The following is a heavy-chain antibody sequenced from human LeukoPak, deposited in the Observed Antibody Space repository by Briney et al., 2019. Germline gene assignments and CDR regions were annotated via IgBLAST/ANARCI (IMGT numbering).Heavy chain of an antibody. CDR3: ARTYSSGWYSFFDY. Sequence: PSETLSLTCTVSGGSISSYYWSWIRQPAGKGLEWIGRIYTSGSTNYNPSLKSRVAISVDTSKNQFSLKLSSVTAADTAVYYCARTYSSGWYSFFDYWGQGTLVTVSS. CDR1: GGSISSYY. D-gene: IGHD6-19*01. J-gene: IGHJ4*02. CDR2: IYTSGST. V-gene: IGHV4-4*07.